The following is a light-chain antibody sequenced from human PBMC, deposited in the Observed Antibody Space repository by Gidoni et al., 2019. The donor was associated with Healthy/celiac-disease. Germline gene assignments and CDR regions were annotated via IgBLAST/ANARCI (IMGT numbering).Light chain of an antibody. J-gene: IGKJ2*01. CDR1: QRVSSY. CDR2: DAS. V-gene: IGKV3-11*01. Sequence: EIVLTQSPATLSLSPGERATLSCRASQRVSSYLAWYQQKPGQAPRLLIYDASNRATGIPARFSGSGSGTDFPLTISSLALEDFAVYYCQQRSNWPPYTFGQXTKLEIK. CDR3: QQRSNWPPYT.